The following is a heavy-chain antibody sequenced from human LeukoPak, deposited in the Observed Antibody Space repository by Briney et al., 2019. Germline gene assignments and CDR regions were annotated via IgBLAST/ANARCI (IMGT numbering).Heavy chain of an antibody. V-gene: IGHV3-23*01. CDR3: AKDPNGDFIGTFDI. CDR1: QFNFNKFG. D-gene: IGHD4-17*01. CDR2: ISGDGR. Sequence: GGSLRLSCATSQFNFNKFGMTWVRQAPGKGLEWVASISGDGRQYAASVQGRFAISRDNSKNTLYLQMNSLRAEDTAVYFCAKDPNGDFIGTFDIWGQGTMVTVSS. J-gene: IGHJ3*02.